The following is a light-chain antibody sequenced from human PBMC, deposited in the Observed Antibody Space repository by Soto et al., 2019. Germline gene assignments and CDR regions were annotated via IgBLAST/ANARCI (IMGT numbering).Light chain of an antibody. CDR2: AAS. V-gene: IGKV1-27*01. CDR3: QKYNSAPRT. Sequence: DIQMTQSPSSLSASVGDRVTITCRASQGISNYLAWYQQKPGKVPKLLIYAASTLQSGVPPRFSGSGFGTDFTLTISSLQPEDVATYYYQKYNSAPRTFGQGTKVEIK. CDR1: QGISNY. J-gene: IGKJ1*01.